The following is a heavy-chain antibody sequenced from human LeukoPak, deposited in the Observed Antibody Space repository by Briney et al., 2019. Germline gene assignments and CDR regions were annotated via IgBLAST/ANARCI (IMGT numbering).Heavy chain of an antibody. CDR1: GYTFTSYG. Sequence: ASVKVSCKASGYTFTSYGISWVRQAPGQGLEWMGWINPNSGGTNYAQKFQGWVTMTRDTSISTAYMELSRLRSDDTAVYYCARGAAIQLRASGMDVWGQGTTVTVSS. CDR3: ARGAAIQLRASGMDV. D-gene: IGHD2-2*01. J-gene: IGHJ6*02. CDR2: INPNSGGT. V-gene: IGHV1-2*04.